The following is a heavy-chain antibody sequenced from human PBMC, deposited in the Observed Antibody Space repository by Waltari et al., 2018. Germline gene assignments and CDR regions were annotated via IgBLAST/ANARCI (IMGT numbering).Heavy chain of an antibody. V-gene: IGHV4-34*01. J-gene: IGHJ4*02. CDR1: GGSFSGYY. CDR2: INHSGST. Sequence: QVQLQQWGAGLLKPSETLSLTCADYGGSFSGYYWSWIRQPPGRGLEWIGEINHSGSTNYNPSLKSRVTISVDTSKNQFSLKLSSVTAADTAVYYCARGIGGFPAYWGQGTLVTVSS. CDR3: ARGIGGFPAY.